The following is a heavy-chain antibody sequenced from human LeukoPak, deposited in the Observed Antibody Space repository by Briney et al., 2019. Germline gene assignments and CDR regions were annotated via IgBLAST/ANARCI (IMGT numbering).Heavy chain of an antibody. V-gene: IGHV4-4*02. CDR2: IFHTGST. J-gene: IGHJ4*02. Sequence: PSGTLSLTCTVSGVSISSSNWWNWVRQPPGKGLEWIGEIFHTGSTNYNPSLKSRVAISVDKSKNQFSLNLNSVTAADTAVYYCAYSSGSYRYDNWGQGTLVTVSS. D-gene: IGHD6-19*01. CDR3: AYSSGSYRYDN. CDR1: GVSISSSNW.